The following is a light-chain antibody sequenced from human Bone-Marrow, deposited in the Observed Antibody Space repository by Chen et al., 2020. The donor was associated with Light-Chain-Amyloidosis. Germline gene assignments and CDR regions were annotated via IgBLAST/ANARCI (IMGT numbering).Light chain of an antibody. Sequence: QSALTQPASVSGSPGQTITLSCTGTSSDVGGYNYVSWYQQPPGKAPKLMIYDVSNRPSGVSNRVSGSKSGNTASLTISGLQAEDEADYYCSSYTSSSTLVVFGGGTKLTVL. CDR1: SSDVGGYNY. J-gene: IGLJ2*01. V-gene: IGLV2-14*01. CDR3: SSYTSSSTLVV. CDR2: DVS.